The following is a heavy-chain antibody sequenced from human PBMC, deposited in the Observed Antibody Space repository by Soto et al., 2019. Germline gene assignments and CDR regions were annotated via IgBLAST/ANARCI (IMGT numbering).Heavy chain of an antibody. D-gene: IGHD7-27*01. CDR3: ARAGRWGSNFSYYYYGMDV. CDR2: IIPIFGTA. CDR1: GYSFTGYS. Sequence: SVKVSCKASGYSFTGYSMHWVRQAPGQGLEWMGGIIPIFGTANYAQKFQGRVTITADESTSTAYMELSSLRSEDTAVYYCARAGRWGSNFSYYYYGMDVWGQGTTVTVSS. V-gene: IGHV1-69*13. J-gene: IGHJ6*02.